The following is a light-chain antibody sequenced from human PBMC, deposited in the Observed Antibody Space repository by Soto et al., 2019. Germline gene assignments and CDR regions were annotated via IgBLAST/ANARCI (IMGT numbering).Light chain of an antibody. CDR1: SSDVGGYNY. CDR2: EVS. CDR3: NSYAGSYNWV. V-gene: IGLV2-8*01. Sequence: QSALTQPPSASGSPGQSVTISCTGTSSDVGGYNYVSWYQQHPGKAPKLLIYEVSKRPSRVPDRFSGSKSGNTASLTVSGLQAADEADYYCNSYAGSYNWVFGGGTKLTVL. J-gene: IGLJ3*02.